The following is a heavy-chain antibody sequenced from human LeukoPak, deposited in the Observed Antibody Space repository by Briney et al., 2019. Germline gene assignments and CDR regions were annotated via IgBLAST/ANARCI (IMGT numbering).Heavy chain of an antibody. Sequence: ASVKVSCKASGYTFTAYYMHWVRQAPGQGLEWMGCINPNSGGTNYAQKFQGRVTMTRDTSISTVYMELSRLRSDDTAVYYCARRYYDSSGYYYYPWGQGTLVTASS. V-gene: IGHV1-2*02. CDR2: INPNSGGT. D-gene: IGHD3-22*01. J-gene: IGHJ5*02. CDR3: ARRYYDSSGYYYYP. CDR1: GYTFTAYY.